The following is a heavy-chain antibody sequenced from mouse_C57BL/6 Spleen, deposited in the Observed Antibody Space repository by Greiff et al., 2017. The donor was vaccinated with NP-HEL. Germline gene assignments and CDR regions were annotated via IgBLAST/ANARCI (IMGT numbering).Heavy chain of an antibody. D-gene: IGHD4-1*01. Sequence: QVQLQQSGAELVKPGASVKLSCKASGYTFTSYWMQWVKQRPGQGLEWIGEIDPSDSYTNYKQKFKGKATLTVDTSSSTAYMQLSSLTSEDSAVYYCARRNWEEAWFAYWGQGTLVTVSA. J-gene: IGHJ3*01. CDR1: GYTFTSYW. CDR3: ARRNWEEAWFAY. V-gene: IGHV1-50*01. CDR2: IDPSDSYT.